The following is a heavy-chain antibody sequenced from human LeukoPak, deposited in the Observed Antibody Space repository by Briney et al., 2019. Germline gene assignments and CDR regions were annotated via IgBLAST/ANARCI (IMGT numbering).Heavy chain of an antibody. CDR1: GFAFSSLA. CDR3: ARTQYSSSFDY. CDR2: ISYDGSNK. J-gene: IGHJ4*02. Sequence: GGSLRLSCAVSGFAFSSLAMHWVRQAPGKGLEWVAVISYDGSNKYYADSVKGRFTISRDNSKNTLYLQMNSLRAEDTAVYYCARTQYSSSFDYWGQGTLVTVSS. V-gene: IGHV3-30*04. D-gene: IGHD6-13*01.